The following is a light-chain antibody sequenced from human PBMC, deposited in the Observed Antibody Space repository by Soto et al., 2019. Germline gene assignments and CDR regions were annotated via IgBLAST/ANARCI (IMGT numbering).Light chain of an antibody. CDR2: GAS. CDR1: QSVSRSY. V-gene: IGKV3D-20*02. CDR3: QQRSNWPVT. J-gene: IGKJ4*01. Sequence: EIGLTHSPGTLSLYPWEIATLSCRASQSVSRSYLAWYQQKPGQAPRLLIYGASSRATGVPDRFSGSGSGTEFTLTISSLEPEDFAVYYCQQRSNWPVTFGGGTKVDIK.